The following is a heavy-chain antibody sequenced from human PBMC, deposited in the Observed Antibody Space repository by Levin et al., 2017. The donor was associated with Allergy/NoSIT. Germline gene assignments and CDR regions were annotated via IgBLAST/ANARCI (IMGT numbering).Heavy chain of an antibody. CDR2: IDPNGGST. D-gene: IGHD2-15*01. CDR3: ARGGCSGGNCYSAAHYYYGVDV. CDR1: GYTFTSYY. Sequence: ASVKVSCKASGYTFTSYYLHWVRQAPGQGLEWMGIIDPNGGSTTYAQKFQGRVTMTRDTSTSTVYMELTSLRSEDTAIYYCARGGCSGGNCYSAAHYYYGVDVWGQGTTVTVSS. V-gene: IGHV1-46*01. J-gene: IGHJ6*02.